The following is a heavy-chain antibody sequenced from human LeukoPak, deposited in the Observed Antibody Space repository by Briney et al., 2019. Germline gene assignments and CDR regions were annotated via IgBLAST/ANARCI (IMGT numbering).Heavy chain of an antibody. J-gene: IGHJ4*02. V-gene: IGHV1-46*01. CDR2: INPSGGST. Sequence: ASVKVSCKASGYTFTSYYMHWVRQAPGQGLEWMGIINPSGGSTNYAQKLQGRVTMTTDTSTSTAYMELRSLRSDDTAVYYCASSGPYYDFWSGYPFDYWGQGTLVTVSS. CDR1: GYTFTSYY. D-gene: IGHD3-3*01. CDR3: ASSGPYYDFWSGYPFDY.